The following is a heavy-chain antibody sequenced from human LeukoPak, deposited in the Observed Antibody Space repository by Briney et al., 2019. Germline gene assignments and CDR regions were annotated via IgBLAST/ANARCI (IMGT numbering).Heavy chain of an antibody. CDR2: INPNSGGT. V-gene: IGHV1-2*02. CDR3: ARDGNSGSYRDAFDI. D-gene: IGHD1-26*01. J-gene: IGHJ3*02. CDR1: GYTFTGYY. Sequence: ASVKVSCKASGYTFTGYYMHWVRQAPGQGLEWMGWINPNSGGTNYAQKFQGRVTMTRDTSISTAYMELSRLTSEDTAVYYCARDGNSGSYRDAFDIWGQGTMVTVSS.